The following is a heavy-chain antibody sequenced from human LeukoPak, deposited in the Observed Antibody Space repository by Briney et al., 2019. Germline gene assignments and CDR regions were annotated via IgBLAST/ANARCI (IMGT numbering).Heavy chain of an antibody. CDR2: IYYSGST. D-gene: IGHD2-15*01. CDR3: ARQRELVVFYYMDV. J-gene: IGHJ6*03. Sequence: SETLSLTCTVSGGSISGSTYYWGWIRQPPGKGLEWIGSIYYSGSTYYNPSLKSRVTISVDTSKNQLSLKLSPVTAADTAVYYCARQRELVVFYYMDVWGKGTTVTISS. CDR1: GGSISGSTYY. V-gene: IGHV4-39*01.